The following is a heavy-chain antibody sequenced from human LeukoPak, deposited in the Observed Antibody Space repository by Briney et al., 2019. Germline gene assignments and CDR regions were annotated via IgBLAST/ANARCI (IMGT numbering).Heavy chain of an antibody. CDR3: ARLRVTTGGDYYYYYMDV. D-gene: IGHD4-17*01. Sequence: GGSLRLSCAASGLKNIYHIMNWVRQAPGKGLEWVSSMSSSSSTTSYADSVKGRFAISRDNAENSVFLQMNSLRAEDTGVYYCARLRVTTGGDYYYYYMDVWGKGTTVTVSS. V-gene: IGHV3-48*04. CDR2: MSSSSSTT. CDR1: GLKNIYHI. J-gene: IGHJ6*03.